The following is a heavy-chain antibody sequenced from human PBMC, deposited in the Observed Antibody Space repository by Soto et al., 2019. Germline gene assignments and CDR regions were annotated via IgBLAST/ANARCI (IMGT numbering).Heavy chain of an antibody. CDR2: IWYDGSNK. CDR3: ARDRVAARTYYYYYGMDV. D-gene: IGHD6-13*01. CDR1: GFTFSSYG. V-gene: IGHV3-33*01. Sequence: QVQLVESGGGVVQPGRSLRLSCAASGFTFSSYGMHWVRQAPGKGLEWVAVIWYDGSNKYYADSVKGRFTISRDNSKNTLYLQMNSLRAEDTAVYYCARDRVAARTYYYYYGMDVWGQGTTVTVSS. J-gene: IGHJ6*02.